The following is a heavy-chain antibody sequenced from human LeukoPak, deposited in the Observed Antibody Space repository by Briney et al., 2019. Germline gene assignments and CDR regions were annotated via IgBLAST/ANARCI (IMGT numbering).Heavy chain of an antibody. D-gene: IGHD2-2*01. J-gene: IGHJ5*02. CDR3: ARTSHLNWFDP. CDR1: GASISRYY. CDR2: IYYTGST. Sequence: SETLSLTCTVSGASISRYYWSWIRQSPGKGLEWIGYIYYTGSTNYNPSLKSRVTISVDTSKNQFSLKLRSVTAADTAVYYCARTSHLNWFDPWGQGTLVTVSS. V-gene: IGHV4-59*01.